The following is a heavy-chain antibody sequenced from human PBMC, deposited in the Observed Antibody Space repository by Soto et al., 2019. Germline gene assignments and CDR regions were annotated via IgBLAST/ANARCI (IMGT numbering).Heavy chain of an antibody. J-gene: IGHJ6*03. D-gene: IGHD4-17*01. Sequence: SETLSLTCTVSGGSISSGGYYWSWIRQHPGKGLEWIGYIYYSGSTYYNPSLKSRVTISVDTSKNQFSLKLSSVTAADTAVYYCARDREAAGDYVPYYYYYMDVWGKGTTVTVSS. CDR1: GGSISSGGYY. CDR2: IYYSGST. CDR3: ARDREAAGDYVPYYYYYMDV. V-gene: IGHV4-31*03.